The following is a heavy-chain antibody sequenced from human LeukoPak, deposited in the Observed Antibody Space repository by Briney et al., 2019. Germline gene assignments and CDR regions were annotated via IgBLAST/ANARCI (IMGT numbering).Heavy chain of an antibody. CDR3: AREYCSGGSCDGDAFDI. D-gene: IGHD2-15*01. J-gene: IGHJ3*02. V-gene: IGHV3-48*01. Sequence: GGSLRLSCTASGFTVSSNYMSWVRQAPGKGLEWVSYITSSSSTIYYADSVKGRFTISRDNAKNSLYLQMNSLRAEDTAVYYCAREYCSGGSCDGDAFDIWGQGTMVTVSS. CDR2: ITSSSSTI. CDR1: GFTVSSNY.